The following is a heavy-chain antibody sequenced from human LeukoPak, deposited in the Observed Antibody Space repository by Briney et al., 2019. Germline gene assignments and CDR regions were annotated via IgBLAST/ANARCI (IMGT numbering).Heavy chain of an antibody. CDR2: ISGDSRYI. J-gene: IGHJ6*04. CDR1: GFTFSGYS. D-gene: IGHD3-3*01. CDR3: AKRDSSYYDFWSGPWSV. Sequence: GGSLRLSCAASGFTFSGYSMNLVRQAPGKGPEWVSAISGDSRYIYYADSVKGRFTISRDNAKNSLYLQMNSLRAEDTAVYYCAKRDSSYYDFWSGPWSVWGKGTTVTVSS. V-gene: IGHV3-21*04.